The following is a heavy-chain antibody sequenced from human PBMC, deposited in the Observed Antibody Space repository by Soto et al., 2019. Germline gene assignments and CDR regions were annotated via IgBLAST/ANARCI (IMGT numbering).Heavy chain of an antibody. Sequence: QVQLVQSGAEVMQPGSSVKVSCKPSGGTLTNFINYPINWVRQSPGQGLAWMGGIVPNIGTVNYAQKFQGRVTMTADKSTGTVYMELSSLRSDDSALYYCARRNTAGFLRYFDNWGQGTLVTVSS. CDR3: ARRNTAGFLRYFDN. V-gene: IGHV1-69*06. D-gene: IGHD6-19*01. CDR2: IVPNIGTV. J-gene: IGHJ4*02. CDR1: GGTLTNFINYP.